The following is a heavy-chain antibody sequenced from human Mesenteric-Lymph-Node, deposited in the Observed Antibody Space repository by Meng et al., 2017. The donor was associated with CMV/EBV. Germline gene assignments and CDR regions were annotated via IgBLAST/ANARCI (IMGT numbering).Heavy chain of an antibody. J-gene: IGHJ4*02. Sequence: YGLAFGSAWVGGVRQGPGKGLEWVARIRSEIDGGTTEYAAPVKGRFIISRDDSKNTLYLQMNSLKTEDTALYYCAKGEVATIFDHWGQGTLVTVSS. D-gene: IGHD5-12*01. CDR3: AKGEVATIFDH. CDR2: IRSEIDGGTT. V-gene: IGHV3-15*01. CDR1: GLAFGSAW.